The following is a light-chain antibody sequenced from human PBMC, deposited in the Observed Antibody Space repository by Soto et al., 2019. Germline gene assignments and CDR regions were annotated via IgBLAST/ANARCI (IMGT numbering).Light chain of an antibody. Sequence: DIPMTQSPSSLSASVGDRVTITCRASQSISSYLNWYQQKPGKAPKLLIYAASSLQSGVPSRFSGSGSGTDFPLTISSLQPEDFATYYCQQSYSTPDTFGQGTKMEIK. CDR2: AAS. J-gene: IGKJ2*01. CDR1: QSISSY. V-gene: IGKV1-39*01. CDR3: QQSYSTPDT.